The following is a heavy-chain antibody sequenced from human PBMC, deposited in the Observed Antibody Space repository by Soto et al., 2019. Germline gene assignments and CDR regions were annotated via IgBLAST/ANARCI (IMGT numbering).Heavy chain of an antibody. D-gene: IGHD3-10*01. CDR2: INAGNGNT. Sequence: ASVKFSCKASGYTFTNYAIHWVRQAPAQRPDWMGWINAGNGNTRYSEKFQGRVTITRDTSASTAYLELNSLTSEDTAVYYCARANFYGSGSHPNFYYYYMDVWGKGTTVTVSS. CDR1: GYTFTNYA. V-gene: IGHV1-3*01. CDR3: ARANFYGSGSHPNFYYYYMDV. J-gene: IGHJ6*03.